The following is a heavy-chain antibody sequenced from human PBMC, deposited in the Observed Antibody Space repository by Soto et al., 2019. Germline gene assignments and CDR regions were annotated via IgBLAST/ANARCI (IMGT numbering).Heavy chain of an antibody. CDR3: ARDRLTGDRREAFDI. CDR1: GFTFSSYS. CDR2: IDTSGSTT. D-gene: IGHD7-27*01. V-gene: IGHV3-48*02. J-gene: IGHJ3*02. Sequence: EVQLVESGGGLVQPGGSLRLSCAASGFTFSSYSMSWVRQVPGKGLEWVSYIDTSGSTTYYADSVKGRFAISRDNAKNSLYLQVNSLRDEDTAVYYCARDRLTGDRREAFDIWGQGTMVTVSS.